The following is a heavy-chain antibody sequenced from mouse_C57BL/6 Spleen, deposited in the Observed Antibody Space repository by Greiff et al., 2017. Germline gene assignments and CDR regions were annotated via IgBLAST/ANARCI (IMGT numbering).Heavy chain of an antibody. J-gene: IGHJ2*01. V-gene: IGHV5-4*03. D-gene: IGHD2-5*01. CDR1: GFTFSSYA. CDR3: ARGYSNFSYFDY. CDR2: ISDGGSYT. Sequence: DVKLVESGGGLVKPGGSLKLSCAASGFTFSSYAMSWVRQTPEKRLEWVATISDGGSYTYYPDNVKGRFTISRDNAKNNLYLQMSHLKSEDTAMYYCARGYSNFSYFDYWGQGTTLTVSS.